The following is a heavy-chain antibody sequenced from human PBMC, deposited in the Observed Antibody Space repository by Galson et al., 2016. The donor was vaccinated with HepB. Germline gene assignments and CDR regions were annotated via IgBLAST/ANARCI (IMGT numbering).Heavy chain of an antibody. CDR3: ASTVTTHYSYGMDV. V-gene: IGHV3-7*01. Sequence: SLRLSCAASGFPFSSYWMSWVRQAPGKGLEWVATIEQDGSEIYSVDSVKGRLTISRDNAKNSLHLQINGLRAEDTAVYYCASTVTTHYSYGMDVWGQGTTVTVSS. CDR2: IEQDGSEI. J-gene: IGHJ6*02. D-gene: IGHD4-11*01. CDR1: GFPFSSYW.